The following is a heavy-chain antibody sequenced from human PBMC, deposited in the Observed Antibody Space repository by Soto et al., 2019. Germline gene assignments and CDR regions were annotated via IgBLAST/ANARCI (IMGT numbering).Heavy chain of an antibody. D-gene: IGHD2-21*01. Sequence: QVQLVESGGGVVQPGTSLRLSCAASGFTFSSYAMHWVRQAPGKGLEWVAVISYDGRNVYYADSVKGRFTISRDNSKNTVYLQMNSLRAEDTAVYYCAREGFADLLWGWFDSWGQGTLVTVS. V-gene: IGHV3-30*04. CDR3: AREGFADLLWGWFDS. CDR1: GFTFSSYA. J-gene: IGHJ5*01. CDR2: ISYDGRNV.